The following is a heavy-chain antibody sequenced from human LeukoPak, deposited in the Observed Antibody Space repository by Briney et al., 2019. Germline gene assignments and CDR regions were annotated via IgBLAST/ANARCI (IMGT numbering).Heavy chain of an antibody. J-gene: IGHJ4*02. CDR1: GFTFSSYG. V-gene: IGHV3-30*18. D-gene: IGHD3-22*01. CDR3: AKGRRITMIVVAEYYFDY. Sequence: GGSLRLSCAASGFTFSSYGMHWVRQAPGKGLEWVAVISYDGSNKYYADSVKGRFTISRDNSKNTLYLQMNSLRAEDTAVYYCAKGRRITMIVVAEYYFDYWGQGTLVTVSS. CDR2: ISYDGSNK.